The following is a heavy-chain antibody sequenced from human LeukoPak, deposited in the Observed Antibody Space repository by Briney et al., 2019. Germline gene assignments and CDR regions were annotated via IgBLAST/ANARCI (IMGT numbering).Heavy chain of an antibody. V-gene: IGHV3-23*01. CDR3: ARDDAVDGGYLDY. D-gene: IGHD6-19*01. Sequence: GGSLRLSCVASGFSFPNFAMTWVRQAPGERLEWVSAIRGSGDRTSYADSLKGRFTISGDKSKNTLYLQMNNLRAEDTAVYYCARDDAVDGGYLDYWGQGALVTVSS. J-gene: IGHJ4*02. CDR2: IRGSGDRT. CDR1: GFSFPNFA.